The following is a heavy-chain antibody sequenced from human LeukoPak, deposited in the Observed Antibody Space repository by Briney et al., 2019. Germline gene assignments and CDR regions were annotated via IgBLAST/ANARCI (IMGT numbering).Heavy chain of an antibody. J-gene: IGHJ4*02. CDR2: INHSGST. Sequence: SETLSLTCAVYGGSLSGHYWSCIRQPPGKGLEWIGEINHSGSTNYNPSLKSRVTISVDTSKNQFSLKLSSVTAADTAVYYCARRASVAATLDYWGQGTLVTVSS. V-gene: IGHV4-34*01. CDR3: ARRASVAATLDY. D-gene: IGHD2-15*01. CDR1: GGSLSGHY.